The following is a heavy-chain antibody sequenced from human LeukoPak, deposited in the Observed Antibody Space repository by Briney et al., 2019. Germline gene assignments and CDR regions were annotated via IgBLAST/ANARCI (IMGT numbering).Heavy chain of an antibody. Sequence: SETLSLTCTVSGGSISSYYWSWIRQPAGKGLEWIGRIYTSGSTNYNPSLKSRVTMSVDTSKNQSSLKLSSVTAADTAVYYCARRTRGYSYGYGPDAFDIWGQGTMVTVSS. V-gene: IGHV4-4*07. CDR2: IYTSGST. J-gene: IGHJ3*02. D-gene: IGHD5-18*01. CDR1: GGSISSYY. CDR3: ARRTRGYSYGYGPDAFDI.